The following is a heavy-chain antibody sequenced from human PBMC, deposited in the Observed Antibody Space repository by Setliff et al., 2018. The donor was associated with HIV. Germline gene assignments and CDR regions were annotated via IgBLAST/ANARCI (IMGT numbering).Heavy chain of an antibody. Sequence: ASVKVSCKASGYTFTSYYMHWVRQAPGQGLEWMGIINPNSGGTKYAQKFQGRVTMTRDTSISTAYMELSRLRSDDTAVYYCARENSGYRAFDYWGQATLVTVSS. D-gene: IGHD3-22*01. CDR2: INPNSGGT. CDR1: GYTFTSYY. J-gene: IGHJ4*02. V-gene: IGHV1-2*02. CDR3: ARENSGYRAFDY.